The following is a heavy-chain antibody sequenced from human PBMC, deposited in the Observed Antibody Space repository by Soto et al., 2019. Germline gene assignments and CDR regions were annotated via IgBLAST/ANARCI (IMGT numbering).Heavy chain of an antibody. V-gene: IGHV1-8*01. Sequence: ASVKVSCKASGYTFTSYDINWVRQATGQGLEWMGWMNPNSGNTGYAQKFQGRVTMTRNTSISTAYMELSSLRSEDTAVYYCARVYSSSWYIRFQDYYYYMDVWGKGTTVTVSS. D-gene: IGHD6-13*01. CDR1: GYTFTSYD. CDR2: MNPNSGNT. J-gene: IGHJ6*03. CDR3: ARVYSSSWYIRFQDYYYYMDV.